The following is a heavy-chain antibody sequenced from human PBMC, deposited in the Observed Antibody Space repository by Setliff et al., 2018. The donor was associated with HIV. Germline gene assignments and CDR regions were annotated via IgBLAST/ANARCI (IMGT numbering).Heavy chain of an antibody. Sequence: LSLTCTVSGGSISSHYWSWIRQPPGKGLQWIGYIYYSGGTYYNPSLKSRVTISVDTSKNQFSLKLSSVTAADTAVYYCARAYSGYDGGWFDPWGQGTQVTVSS. CDR1: GGSISSHY. J-gene: IGHJ5*02. CDR2: IYYSGGT. CDR3: ARAYSGYDGGWFDP. V-gene: IGHV4-59*11. D-gene: IGHD5-12*01.